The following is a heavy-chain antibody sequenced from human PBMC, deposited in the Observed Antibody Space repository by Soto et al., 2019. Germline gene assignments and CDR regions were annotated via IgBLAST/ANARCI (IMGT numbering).Heavy chain of an antibody. Sequence: GGSMRISCAASGFPFCNAWMNWVRQAPGKGLEWVGRIKSKTDGGTTDYAAPVKGRFTISRDDSKNTLYLQMNSLKTEDTAVYYCTAGIAVAGLYYYYGMDVWGQGTTVTVSS. V-gene: IGHV3-15*07. J-gene: IGHJ6*02. CDR3: TAGIAVAGLYYYYGMDV. CDR1: GFPFCNAW. CDR2: IKSKTDGGTT. D-gene: IGHD6-19*01.